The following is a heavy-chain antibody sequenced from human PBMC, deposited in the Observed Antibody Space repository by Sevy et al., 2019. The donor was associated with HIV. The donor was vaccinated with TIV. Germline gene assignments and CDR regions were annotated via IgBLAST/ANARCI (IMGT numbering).Heavy chain of an antibody. CDR1: EFTFSSYW. J-gene: IGHJ6*02. D-gene: IGHD1-26*01. V-gene: IGHV3-7*01. CDR3: ARSGGSYDYGMDV. Sequence: GGSLRLSCAASEFTFSSYWMSLVRQAPGKGLEWVANIKQDGSEKYYVDSVKGRFTISRDNAKNSLYLQMNSLRAEDTAVYYCARSGGSYDYGMDVWGQGTTVTVSS. CDR2: IKQDGSEK.